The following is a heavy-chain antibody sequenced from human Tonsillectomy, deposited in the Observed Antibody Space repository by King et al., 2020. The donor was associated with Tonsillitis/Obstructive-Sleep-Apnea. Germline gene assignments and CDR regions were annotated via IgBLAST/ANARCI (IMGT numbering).Heavy chain of an antibody. CDR2: IIWNSGSI. Sequence: VQLVESGGGLVQPGRSLRLSCAASGFTFDDYAMHWVRQAPGKGLEWVSGIIWNSGSIDYADSVKGRFTISRDNAKNSLYLQMNSLRAEDTALYYCAKALRTYCSYSSCSFDYWGQGTLVTVSS. CDR3: AKALRTYCSYSSCSFDY. CDR1: GFTFDDYA. J-gene: IGHJ4*02. D-gene: IGHD2-2*01. V-gene: IGHV3-9*01.